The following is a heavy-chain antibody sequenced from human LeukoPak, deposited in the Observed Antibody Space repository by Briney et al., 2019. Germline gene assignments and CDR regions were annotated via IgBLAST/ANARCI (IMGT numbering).Heavy chain of an antibody. V-gene: IGHV3-30-3*01. CDR3: ARDTATYYYDSSAYYLDY. Sequence: PGRSLRLSCAASGFTFSSYAMHWVRQAPGKGLEWVAVISYDGSNKYYADSVKGRFTISRDNSKNTLYLQMNSPRAEDTAVYYCARDTATYYYDSSAYYLDYWGQGTLVTVSS. J-gene: IGHJ4*02. D-gene: IGHD3-22*01. CDR1: GFTFSSYA. CDR2: ISYDGSNK.